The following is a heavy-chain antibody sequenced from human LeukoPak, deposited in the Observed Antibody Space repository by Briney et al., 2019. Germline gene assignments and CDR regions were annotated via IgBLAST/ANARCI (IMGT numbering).Heavy chain of an antibody. V-gene: IGHV1-2*02. Sequence: ASVKVSCKASGYTFNSYDISWVRQAPGQGLEWMGWINPNSGGTNYAQKFQGRVTMTRDTSISTAYMELSRLRSDDTAVYYCASPDIVVVVAASYSDYWGQGTLVTVSS. CDR1: GYTFNSYD. J-gene: IGHJ4*02. CDR3: ASPDIVVVVAASYSDY. CDR2: INPNSGGT. D-gene: IGHD2-15*01.